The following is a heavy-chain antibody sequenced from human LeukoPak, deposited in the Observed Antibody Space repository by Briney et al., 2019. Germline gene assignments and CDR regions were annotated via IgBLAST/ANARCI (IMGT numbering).Heavy chain of an antibody. V-gene: IGHV1-8*02. CDR3: SRGGPVAGTHKYFQH. Sequence: ASVKVSCKASGYTFIAYGISWVRQAPGQGLEWMGWMNPNNGNTDYAQKFQGRVTLTRNTSISTAYMELSSLRSEDTAVYYCSRGGPVAGTHKYFQHWGQGTLVTVSS. J-gene: IGHJ1*01. CDR1: GYTFIAYG. D-gene: IGHD6-19*01. CDR2: MNPNNGNT.